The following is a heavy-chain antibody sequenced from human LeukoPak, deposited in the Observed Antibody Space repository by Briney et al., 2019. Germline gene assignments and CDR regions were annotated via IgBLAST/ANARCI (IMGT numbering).Heavy chain of an antibody. D-gene: IGHD1-7*01. CDR3: ARGGIWNYDPFDY. CDR2: IYPDDSDT. Sequence: GESLKISCKGSGYSFTSYWIGWVRQMPGKGLEWMGIIYPDDSDTRYSPSFQGQVTISADKSISTAYLQWSSLKASDTAMYYCARGGIWNYDPFDYWGQGILVTVSS. J-gene: IGHJ4*02. CDR1: GYSFTSYW. V-gene: IGHV5-51*01.